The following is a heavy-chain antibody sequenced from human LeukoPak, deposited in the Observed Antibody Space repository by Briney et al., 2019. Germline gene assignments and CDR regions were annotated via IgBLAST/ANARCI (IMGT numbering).Heavy chain of an antibody. CDR2: INPDSGGT. V-gene: IGHV1-2*02. Sequence: ASVKVSCKASGYTYTGYYMHWVRQAPGQGLEWMGWINPDSGGTNNAQKFQGRVTMTRDTSISTAYMELSRLRSDDTAVYYCARTFYDTLDSDAFDFWGQGTMVIVSS. D-gene: IGHD2/OR15-2a*01. J-gene: IGHJ3*01. CDR3: ARTFYDTLDSDAFDF. CDR1: GYTYTGYY.